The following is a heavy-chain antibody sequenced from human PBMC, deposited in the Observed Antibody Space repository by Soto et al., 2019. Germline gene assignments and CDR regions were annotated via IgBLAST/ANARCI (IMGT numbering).Heavy chain of an antibody. CDR3: ARGGFGDSYYYYGMDV. V-gene: IGHV4-34*01. CDR2: INHSGST. D-gene: IGHD2-21*01. CDR1: GGSFSGYY. Sequence: TSETLSLTCAVYGGSFSGYYWSWIRQPPGKGLEWIGEINHSGSTNYNPSLKSRVTISVDTSKNQFSLKLSSVTAADTAVYYCARGGFGDSYYYYGMDVWGQGTTVTVSS. J-gene: IGHJ6*02.